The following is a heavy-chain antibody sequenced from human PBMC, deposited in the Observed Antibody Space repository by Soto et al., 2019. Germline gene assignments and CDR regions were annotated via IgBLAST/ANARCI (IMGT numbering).Heavy chain of an antibody. V-gene: IGHV3-30*18. CDR3: AKDLYDILTGYGIDV. CDR2: ISYDGSNK. D-gene: IGHD3-9*01. CDR1: GFTFSSYG. Sequence: QVQLVESGGGVVQPGRYLRLCCAASGFTFSSYGMPWVRQAPGKGLEWVAVISYDGSNKYYADSVKGRFTISRDNSKNTLYLQMNSLRAEDTAVYYCAKDLYDILTGYGIDVWGQGTTVTVSS. J-gene: IGHJ6*02.